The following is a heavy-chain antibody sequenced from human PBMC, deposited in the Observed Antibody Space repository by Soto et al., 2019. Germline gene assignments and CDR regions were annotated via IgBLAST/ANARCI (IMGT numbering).Heavy chain of an antibody. CDR1: GYTFTSYG. CDR3: ATQHYYYYYMDV. Sequence: AAVKVSCKASGYTFTSYGISWVRQAPGQGLEWMGWISAYNGNTNYAQKLQGRVTMTTDTSTSTAYMELSSLRSEDTAVYYCATQHYYYYYMDVWGKGTTVTVS. V-gene: IGHV1-18*01. CDR2: ISAYNGNT. D-gene: IGHD5-18*01. J-gene: IGHJ6*03.